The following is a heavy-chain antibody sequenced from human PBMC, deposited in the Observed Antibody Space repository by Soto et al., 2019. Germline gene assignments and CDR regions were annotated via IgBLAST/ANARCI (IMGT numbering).Heavy chain of an antibody. D-gene: IGHD1-26*01. J-gene: IGHJ4*02. CDR2: IYHSGST. V-gene: IGHV4-4*02. Sequence: SETLSLTCAVSGGSISSSNWWSWVRQPPGKGLEWIGEIYHSGSTNYNPSLKSRVTISVDKSKNQFSLKLSSVTAADTAVYYCARIIVGAIMGPGSFDYWGKGTLVTVSS. CDR1: GGSISSSNW. CDR3: ARIIVGAIMGPGSFDY.